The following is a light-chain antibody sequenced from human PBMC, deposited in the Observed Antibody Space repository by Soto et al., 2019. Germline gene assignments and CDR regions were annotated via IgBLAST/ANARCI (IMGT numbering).Light chain of an antibody. CDR2: GAS. CDR3: QQYGSSSLT. Sequence: EIVLTQSPGTLSLSPGERATLSCRASQSVSSSYLAWYQQKPGQAPRLLICGASSRATGTPDRFSGSGSGTDFTLTISRLEPEDFAVYYCQQYGSSSLTFGGGTKVDIK. J-gene: IGKJ4*01. CDR1: QSVSSSY. V-gene: IGKV3-20*01.